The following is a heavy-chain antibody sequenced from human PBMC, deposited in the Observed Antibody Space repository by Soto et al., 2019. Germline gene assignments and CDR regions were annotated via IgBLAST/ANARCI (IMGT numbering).Heavy chain of an antibody. Sequence: SETLSLTCTVSGGSISSYYWSWIRQPPGKGLEWIGYIYYSGSTNYNPSLKSRVTISVDTSKNQFSLKLSSVTAADTAVYYCARASGWEPFDYWGQGTLVTVSS. CDR1: GGSISSYY. V-gene: IGHV4-59*01. D-gene: IGHD1-26*01. CDR2: IYYSGST. CDR3: ARASGWEPFDY. J-gene: IGHJ4*02.